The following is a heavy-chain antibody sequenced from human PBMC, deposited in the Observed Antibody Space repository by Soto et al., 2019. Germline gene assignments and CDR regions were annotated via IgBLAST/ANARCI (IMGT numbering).Heavy chain of an antibody. D-gene: IGHD2-21*02. CDR2: IHHSGSI. CDR1: GDSISSDYYH. V-gene: IGHV4-30-4*08. CDR3: AREDDGGDSLDF. Sequence: SETLSLTCTVSGDSISSDYYHWTWIRQSPGKGLEWIGYIHHSGSILYNPSLKSRVTISVDTSKNQFPLHLTSVTAADTAVYFCAREDDGGDSLDFSGQGTTVTVSS. J-gene: IGHJ6*02.